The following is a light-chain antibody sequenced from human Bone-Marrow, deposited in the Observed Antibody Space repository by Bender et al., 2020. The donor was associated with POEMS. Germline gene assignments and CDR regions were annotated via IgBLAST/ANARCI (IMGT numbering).Light chain of an antibody. CDR3: AVWDDSLNGRV. CDR1: SSNIGAHA. J-gene: IGLJ3*02. Sequence: QSVLTQPPSASGTPGQRVTISCSGGSSNIGAHAVNWYQHVPGTAPKLLIYSSHRRPSEVPDRFSGSRSGTSASLAISGLQSEDEADYYCAVWDDSLNGRVFGGGIKLTVL. V-gene: IGLV1-44*01. CDR2: SSH.